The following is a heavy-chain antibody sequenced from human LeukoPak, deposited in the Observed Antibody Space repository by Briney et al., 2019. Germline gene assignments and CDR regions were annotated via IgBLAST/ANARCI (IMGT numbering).Heavy chain of an antibody. Sequence: ASVKVSCKASGYTFTSYGISWVRQAPGQGLEWMGWINTNTGNPTYAQGFTGRFVFSLDTSVSTAYLQISSLKAEDTAVYYCARGPYYYGSGSYYAVNWFDPWGQGTLVTVSS. D-gene: IGHD3-10*01. CDR2: INTNTGNP. V-gene: IGHV7-4-1*02. CDR3: ARGPYYYGSGSYYAVNWFDP. J-gene: IGHJ5*02. CDR1: GYTFTSYG.